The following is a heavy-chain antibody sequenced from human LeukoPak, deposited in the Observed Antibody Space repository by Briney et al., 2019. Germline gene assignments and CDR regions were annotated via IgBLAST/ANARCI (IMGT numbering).Heavy chain of an antibody. CDR2: IGTTTSTI. CDR3: ARDRGYCRGTTCYAYYFDS. J-gene: IGHJ4*02. D-gene: IGHD2-2*01. CDR1: GFTLSSFG. Sequence: GGSLRLSCAASGFTLSSFGMNWVRQAPGKGLEWGSYIGTTTSTIYYADSVKGRFTISRDNAKNSLYLQMNSLRAEDTAVYYCARDRGYCRGTTCYAYYFDSWGQGTLVTVSS. V-gene: IGHV3-48*04.